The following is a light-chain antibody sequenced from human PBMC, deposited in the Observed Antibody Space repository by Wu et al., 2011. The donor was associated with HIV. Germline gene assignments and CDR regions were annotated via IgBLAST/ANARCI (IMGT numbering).Light chain of an antibody. CDR1: QSIGTF. CDR3: QHRAGLFFI. CDR2: DAS. J-gene: IGKJ3*01. Sequence: VLTQSPATLSLSPGERATLSCRASQSIGTFLAWYQQKPGQVPRLLIYDASNRATGIPARFIGSGSGTDFTLSISSLEPEDSGVYYCQHRAGLFFIFGPGTMVDIK. V-gene: IGKV3-11*01.